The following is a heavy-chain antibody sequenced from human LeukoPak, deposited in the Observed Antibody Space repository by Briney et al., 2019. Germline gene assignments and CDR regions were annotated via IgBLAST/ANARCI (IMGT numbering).Heavy chain of an antibody. CDR3: VRDYNWGFDY. CDR1: GFTFSNSG. V-gene: IGHV3-23*01. CDR2: ISGSGGST. J-gene: IGHJ4*02. D-gene: IGHD1-1*01. Sequence: GGSLRLSCAASGFTFSNSGMSWVRQAPGKGLEWVSAISGSGGSTYYADFVKGRFIISRDNSKNNVYLQMYSLRVEDTSIYYCVRDYNWGFDYWGQGTVVTVSS.